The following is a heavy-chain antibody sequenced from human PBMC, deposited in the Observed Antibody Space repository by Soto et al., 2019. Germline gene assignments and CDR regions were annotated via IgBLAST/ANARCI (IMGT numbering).Heavy chain of an antibody. Sequence: GGSLRLSCAASGFTFSSYAMSWVRQAPGKGLEWVSAISGSGGSTYYADSVKGRFTISRDNSKNTLYLQMNSLRAEDTAVYYCAKGPDYGDYPEGYYYYYMDVWGKGTTVTVSS. V-gene: IGHV3-23*01. CDR2: ISGSGGST. CDR3: AKGPDYGDYPEGYYYYYMDV. CDR1: GFTFSSYA. D-gene: IGHD4-17*01. J-gene: IGHJ6*03.